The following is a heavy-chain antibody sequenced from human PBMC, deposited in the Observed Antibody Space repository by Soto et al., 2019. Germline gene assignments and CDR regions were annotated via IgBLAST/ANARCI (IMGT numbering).Heavy chain of an antibody. CDR1: GYSFTSYW. J-gene: IGHJ5*02. CDR3: ARGPSLRANWFDP. CDR2: IDPSDSYT. Sequence: GESLKISCKGSGYSFTSYWISWVRQMPGKGLEWMGRIDPSDSYTNYSPSFQGHVTISADKSISTAYLQWSSLKASDTAMYYCARGPSLRANWFDPWGQGTMVTVYS. V-gene: IGHV5-10-1*01.